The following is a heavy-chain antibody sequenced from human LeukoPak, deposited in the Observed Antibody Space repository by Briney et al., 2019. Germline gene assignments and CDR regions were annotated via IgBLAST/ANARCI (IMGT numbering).Heavy chain of an antibody. D-gene: IGHD3-16*01. CDR1: GGSISSYY. V-gene: IGHV4-59*01. CDR3: ARDLGDYFDY. J-gene: IGHJ4*02. CDR2: IYYSGST. Sequence: SETLSLTCTVSGGSISSYYRSWIRQPPGKGLEWIGYIYYSGSTNYNPSLKSRVTISVDTSKNQFSLKLSSVTAADTAVYYCARDLGDYFDYWGQGTLVTVSS.